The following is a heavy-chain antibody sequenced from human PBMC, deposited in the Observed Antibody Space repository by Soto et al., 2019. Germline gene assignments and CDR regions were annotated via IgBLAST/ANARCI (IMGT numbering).Heavy chain of an antibody. J-gene: IGHJ6*03. D-gene: IGHD4-17*01. Sequence: GGSLRLSCAASGFTFSSYGMHWVRQAPGKGLEWVAVIWYDGSNKYYADSVKGRFTISSDNSKNTLYLQMNSLRAEDTAVYYCASLKEYGDLPHYMDVWGKGTTVTVSS. CDR2: IWYDGSNK. V-gene: IGHV3-33*01. CDR3: ASLKEYGDLPHYMDV. CDR1: GFTFSSYG.